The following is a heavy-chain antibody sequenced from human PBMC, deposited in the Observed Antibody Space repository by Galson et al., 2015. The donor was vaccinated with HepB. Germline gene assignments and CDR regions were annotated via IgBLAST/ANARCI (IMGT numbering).Heavy chain of an antibody. CDR2: ISTNTGKP. CDR3: ARGGAGYCSGGSCQQNYYYYGMDV. CDR1: GYTFSHYA. J-gene: IGHJ6*02. Sequence: SVKVSCKASGYTFSHYAIIWVRQAPGQGLEWMGWISTNTGKPTYAQGFTGRFVFSLDASVDTAYLQVNTQRAEDTAVYFCARGGAGYCSGGSCQQNYYYYGMDVWGQGTTVTVSS. V-gene: IGHV7-4-1*02. D-gene: IGHD2-15*01.